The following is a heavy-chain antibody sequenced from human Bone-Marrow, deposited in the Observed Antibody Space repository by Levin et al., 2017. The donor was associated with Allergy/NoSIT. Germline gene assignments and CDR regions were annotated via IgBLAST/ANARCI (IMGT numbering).Heavy chain of an antibody. J-gene: IGHJ4*02. V-gene: IGHV3-23*01. CDR2: ISGSGDIT. D-gene: IGHD6-19*01. CDR1: GFTFHTSA. Sequence: GGSLRLSCTASGFTFHTSAMTWVRQAPGKGLGWVSAISGSGDITSYADSVKGRFTVSRDNSKNMLCLQMDSLRVEDTAVFYCAKGSSGWFQEKDSWGQGTLVTVSS. CDR3: AKGSSGWFQEKDS.